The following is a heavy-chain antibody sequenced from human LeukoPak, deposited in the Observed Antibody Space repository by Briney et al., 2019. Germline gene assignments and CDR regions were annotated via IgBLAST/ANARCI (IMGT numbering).Heavy chain of an antibody. CDR2: IKHRGGSR. CDR1: GYTFTSYY. CDR3: ARVGSYSGDYYGMDG. J-gene: IGHJ6*02. D-gene: IGHD1-26*01. V-gene: IGHV1-46*01. Sequence: GSVRVSCKASGYTFTSYYMHGVRQAPGQGLEWIGIIKHRGGSRSNEQKFPVRVSMTMDTATSTVYNELRRMRLKNTAVYYCARVGSYSGDYYGMDGWGQGTTVTVSS.